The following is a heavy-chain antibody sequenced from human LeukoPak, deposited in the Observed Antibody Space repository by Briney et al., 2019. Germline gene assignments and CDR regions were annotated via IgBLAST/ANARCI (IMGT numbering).Heavy chain of an antibody. V-gene: IGHV4-39*07. D-gene: IGHD7-27*01. J-gene: IGHJ6*02. CDR2: IYYSGST. CDR3: ATDLAKTGHYYYYGMDV. Sequence: SETLSLTRTVSGGSISSSSYYWGWIRQPPGKGLEWIGSIYYSGSTYYNPSLKSRVTISVDTSKNQFSLKLSSVTAADTAVYYCATDLAKTGHYYYYGMDVWGQGTTVTVSS. CDR1: GGSISSSSYY.